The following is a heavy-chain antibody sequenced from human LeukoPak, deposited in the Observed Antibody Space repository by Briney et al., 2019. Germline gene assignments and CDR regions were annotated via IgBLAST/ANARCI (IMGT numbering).Heavy chain of an antibody. Sequence: ASVKVSCKASGYTFTSYGISWVRQAPGQGLEWVGWISAYNGNTNYAQKLQGRVTMTTDTSTSTAYMELRSLRSDDTAVYYCARVVEHSPELYNWFDPWGQGTLVTVSS. J-gene: IGHJ5*02. CDR3: ARVVEHSPELYNWFDP. CDR1: GYTFTSYG. V-gene: IGHV1-18*01. CDR2: ISAYNGNT. D-gene: IGHD1-14*01.